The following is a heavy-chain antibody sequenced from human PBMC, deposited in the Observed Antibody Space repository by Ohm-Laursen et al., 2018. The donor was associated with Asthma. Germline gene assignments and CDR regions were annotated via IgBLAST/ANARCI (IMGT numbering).Heavy chain of an antibody. V-gene: IGHV4-31*03. J-gene: IGHJ3*02. Sequence: SETLSLTCTVSGGSISSGGYYWSWIRQHPGKGLEWIGYIYYSGSTYYNPSLKSRVTISVDTSKNQFSLKLSSVTAADTAVYYCARGGWELPLDIWGQGTMVTVSS. CDR2: IYYSGST. CDR3: ARGGWELPLDI. D-gene: IGHD1-26*01. CDR1: GGSISSGGYY.